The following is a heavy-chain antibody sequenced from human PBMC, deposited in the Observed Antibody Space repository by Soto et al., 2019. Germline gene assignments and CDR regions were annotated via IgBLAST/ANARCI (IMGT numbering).Heavy chain of an antibody. CDR1: GGSISSGDYY. Sequence: QVQLQESGPGLVKPSQTLSLTCTVSGGSISSGDYYWSWIRQPPGKGLEWIGYIFYSGSTYYNPSLKSXXTXSXDTSKNQCSLKLSSVTAADTAVYYCARRSEEGWFDPWGQGTLVTVSS. V-gene: IGHV4-30-4*01. J-gene: IGHJ5*02. D-gene: IGHD3-3*01. CDR2: IFYSGST. CDR3: ARRSEEGWFDP.